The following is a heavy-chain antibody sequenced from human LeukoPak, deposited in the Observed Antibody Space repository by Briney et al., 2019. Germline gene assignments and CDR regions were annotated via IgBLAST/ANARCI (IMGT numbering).Heavy chain of an antibody. J-gene: IGHJ2*01. Sequence: ASVKVSCKTSGYTFTNYGISWVRQAPGQGLEWMGSISPYNGNADYAQKLRGRVTMTTDTSTTTGYMELRSLRSDDTAIYYCARGRLQPYWYFDLWGRGTLVTVSS. CDR2: ISPYNGNA. CDR3: ARGRLQPYWYFDL. D-gene: IGHD5-24*01. CDR1: GYTFTNYG. V-gene: IGHV1-18*01.